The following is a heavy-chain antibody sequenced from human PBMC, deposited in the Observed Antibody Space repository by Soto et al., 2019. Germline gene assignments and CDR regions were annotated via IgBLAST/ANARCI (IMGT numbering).Heavy chain of an antibody. Sequence: SETLSLTCTVSGGSISSYYWSWIRQPPGKGLEWIGYIYYSGSTNYNPSLKSRVTISVDTSKNQFSLKLSSVTAADTAVYYCARQASGYYYGWFDPWCQGTLVTISS. J-gene: IGHJ5*02. CDR3: ARQASGYYYGWFDP. CDR2: IYYSGST. D-gene: IGHD3-22*01. CDR1: GGSISSYY. V-gene: IGHV4-59*08.